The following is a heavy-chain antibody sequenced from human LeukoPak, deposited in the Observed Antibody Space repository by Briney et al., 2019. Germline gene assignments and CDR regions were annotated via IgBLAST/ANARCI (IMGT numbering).Heavy chain of an antibody. D-gene: IGHD3-22*01. CDR1: GFTFSSYS. J-gene: IGHJ6*03. Sequence: PGGSLRLSCAASGFTFSSYSMNWVRQAPGKGLEWVSSISSSGSTIYYADSVKGRFTISRDNAKNSLYLQMNSLRAEDTAVYYCARVFYDSSGYYSPYYYYYMDVWGKGTTVTVSS. CDR2: ISSSGSTI. V-gene: IGHV3-48*04. CDR3: ARVFYDSSGYYSPYYYYYMDV.